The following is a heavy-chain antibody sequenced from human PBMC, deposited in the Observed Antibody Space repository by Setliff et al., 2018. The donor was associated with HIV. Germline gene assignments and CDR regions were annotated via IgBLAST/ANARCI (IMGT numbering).Heavy chain of an antibody. Sequence: ETLSLTCAVYGGSFSGYYWTWIRQPPGKGLEWIGEITHSGSTNYNPSLETRVTISVDTSKNQFSLKLSSVTAADTAVYYCAKGVAGLQYYYYMDVWGKGTTVTVSS. CDR1: GGSFSGYY. V-gene: IGHV4-34*01. J-gene: IGHJ6*03. CDR3: AKGVAGLQYYYYMDV. D-gene: IGHD6-19*01. CDR2: ITHSGST.